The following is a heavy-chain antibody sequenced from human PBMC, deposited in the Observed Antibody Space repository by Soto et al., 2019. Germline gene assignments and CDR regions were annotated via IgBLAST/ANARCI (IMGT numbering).Heavy chain of an antibody. CDR3: ARGGDVVLVPAPFDH. CDR1: GYTFTNYY. D-gene: IGHD2-21*02. CDR2: IKCSGGET. J-gene: IGHJ5*02. Sequence: QVQLVQSGAEVKKPGASVKVSCKTSGYTFTNYYMHWVRQAPGQGLEWRGIIKCSGGETTYAQRLLGRGTMTTDTSTSTGYREVSSLRSEATAVYYCARGGDVVLVPAPFDHWGQGTLVTVSS. V-gene: IGHV1-46*04.